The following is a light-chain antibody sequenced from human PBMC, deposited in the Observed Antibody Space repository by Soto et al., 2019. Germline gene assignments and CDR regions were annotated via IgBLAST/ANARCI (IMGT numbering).Light chain of an antibody. CDR1: QSVSSN. Sequence: EIVMTQSPATLSVSPGERATLSCRARQSVSSNVAWYQQKPGQAPRLLIFGASTRATGIPARFSGSGSGTEFTLTISSLQSEDFAVYCCQQYNNWPPTFGQGTKVEIK. CDR2: GAS. J-gene: IGKJ1*01. CDR3: QQYNNWPPT. V-gene: IGKV3-15*01.